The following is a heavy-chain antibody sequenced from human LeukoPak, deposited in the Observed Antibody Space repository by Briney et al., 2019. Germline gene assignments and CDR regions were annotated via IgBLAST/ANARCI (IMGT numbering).Heavy chain of an antibody. V-gene: IGHV1-2*02. J-gene: IGHJ5*02. D-gene: IGHD2-2*01. CDR3: AREVGYSSSYYGRFDP. CDR2: INPNSGGT. Sequence: ASVKVSCEASGYTFTDYYIHWVRQAPGQGLEWMGWINPNSGGTNCAQKFQGRVTMTRDTSISTAYMEVSGLTSDDTAVYYCAREVGYSSSYYGRFDPWGQGTLVIVSS. CDR1: GYTFTDYY.